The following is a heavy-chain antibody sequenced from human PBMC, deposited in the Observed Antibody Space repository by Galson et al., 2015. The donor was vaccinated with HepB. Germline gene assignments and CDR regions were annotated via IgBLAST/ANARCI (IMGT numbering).Heavy chain of an antibody. CDR3: ATRPGVPNTMGYYYYGMAV. V-gene: IGHV1-69*10. J-gene: IGHJ6*02. D-gene: IGHD3-10*01. Sequence: SVKVSCKASGGPFSNFAISWVRQAPGQGLEWMGGIIPILGATNYAQKFQGRVTVTADTSTRTTYMEVSGLRSEDTAVYYCATRPGVPNTMGYYYYGMAVWGQGTTVTVSS. CDR1: GGPFSNFA. CDR2: IIPILGAT.